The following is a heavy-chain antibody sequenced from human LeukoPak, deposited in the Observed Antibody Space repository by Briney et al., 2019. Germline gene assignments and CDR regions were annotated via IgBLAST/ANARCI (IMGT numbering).Heavy chain of an antibody. J-gene: IGHJ6*02. CDR2: IKQDGSGK. D-gene: IGHD3-3*01. V-gene: IGHV3-7*01. Sequence: SGGSLRLSCAASGFTFSSYWMSWVRQAPGKGLEWVANIKQDGSGKYYVDSVKGRFTISRDNAKNSLYLQMNSLRAEDTAVYYCARETGSVLRFLEWLSPDYYYGMDVWGQGTTVTVSS. CDR1: GFTFSSYW. CDR3: ARETGSVLRFLEWLSPDYYYGMDV.